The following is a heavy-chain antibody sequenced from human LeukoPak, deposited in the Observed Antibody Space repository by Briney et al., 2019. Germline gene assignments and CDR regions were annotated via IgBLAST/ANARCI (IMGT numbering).Heavy chain of an antibody. CDR2: IKQDGSEK. D-gene: IGHD4-11*01. V-gene: IGHV3-7*01. J-gene: IGHJ5*02. CDR3: ARDASLDYSNYLPWFDP. Sequence: QPGGSLRLSCAASGFTFSSYAMSWVRQAPGKGLEWVANIKQDGSEKYYVDSVKGRFTISRDNAKNSLYLQMNSLRAEDTAVYYCARDASLDYSNYLPWFDPWGQGTLVTVSS. CDR1: GFTFSSYA.